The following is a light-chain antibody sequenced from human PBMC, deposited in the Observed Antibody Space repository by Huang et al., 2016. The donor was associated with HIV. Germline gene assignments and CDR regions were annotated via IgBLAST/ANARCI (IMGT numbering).Light chain of an antibody. CDR1: QSVSSN. Sequence: EIVMTQSPATLSVSPGERATLSCRASQSVSSNLAWDQRKPGQAPRLLIYGASTRATGIPARFSGSGSGTEFTLTISSLQSEDFAVYYCQQYNNWPPEVTFGQGTKVEIK. CDR2: GAS. CDR3: QQYNNWPPEVT. J-gene: IGKJ1*01. V-gene: IGKV3-15*01.